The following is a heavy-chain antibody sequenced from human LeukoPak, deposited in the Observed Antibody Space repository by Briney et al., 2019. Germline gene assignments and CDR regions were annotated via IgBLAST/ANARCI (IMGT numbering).Heavy chain of an antibody. CDR2: INHSGST. CDR1: GGSFSGYY. Sequence: KSSETLSLTCAVYGGSFSGYYWSWIRQPPGKGLEWIGEINHSGSTNYNPSLESRVTISVDTSKNQFSLKLSSVTAADTAVYYCARGPTNRIYYDSSGYYRKKTDAFDIWGQGTMVTVSS. D-gene: IGHD3-22*01. CDR3: ARGPTNRIYYDSSGYYRKKTDAFDI. J-gene: IGHJ3*02. V-gene: IGHV4-34*01.